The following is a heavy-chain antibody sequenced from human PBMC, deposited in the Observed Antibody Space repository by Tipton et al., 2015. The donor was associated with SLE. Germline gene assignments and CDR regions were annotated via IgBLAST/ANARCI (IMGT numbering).Heavy chain of an antibody. Sequence: TLSLTCTVSGGSISTYYWSWIRQPPGKGLEWIGEIYYSGNTNYNPSLKSRVTLSVDTSKNQFSLMLSSVTAADTAVYYCAYIVVLIASQKHFHHWGQGTLVTVSS. CDR1: GGSISTYY. J-gene: IGHJ1*01. D-gene: IGHD2-21*01. V-gene: IGHV4-59*12. CDR3: AYIVVLIASQKHFHH. CDR2: IYYSGNT.